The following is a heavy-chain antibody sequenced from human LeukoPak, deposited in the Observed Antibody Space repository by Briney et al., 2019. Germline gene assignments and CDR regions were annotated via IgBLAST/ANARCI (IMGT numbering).Heavy chain of an antibody. CDR1: GYTFTGYY. CDR2: INPNSGGT. CDR3: ARANYGGNNWFDP. J-gene: IGHJ5*02. Sequence: GASVKVSCKASGYTFTGYYMHWVRQAPGQGLEWMGWINPNSGGTNYAQKFQGRATMTRDTSISTAYMELSRLRSDDTAVYYCARANYGGNNWFDPWGQGTLVTVSS. D-gene: IGHD4-23*01. V-gene: IGHV1-2*02.